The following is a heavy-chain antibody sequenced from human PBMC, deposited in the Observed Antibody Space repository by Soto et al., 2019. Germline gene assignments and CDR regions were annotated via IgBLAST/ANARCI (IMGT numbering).Heavy chain of an antibody. CDR3: ARDYWSGDRYYYGMDV. V-gene: IGHV1-2*02. D-gene: IGHD3-3*01. CDR2: INPNSGGP. CDR1: GYTFTGYY. Sequence: ASVKVSCKASGYTFTGYYIHWVRQAPGQRLEWMGYINPNSGGPNYAQKFQGRATMTRDTSISTAYMELSRLRSDDTAVYFCARDYWSGDRYYYGMDVWGQGTTVTVSS. J-gene: IGHJ6*02.